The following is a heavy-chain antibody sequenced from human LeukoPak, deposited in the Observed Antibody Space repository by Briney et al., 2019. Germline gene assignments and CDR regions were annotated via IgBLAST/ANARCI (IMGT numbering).Heavy chain of an antibody. V-gene: IGHV4-59*08. D-gene: IGHD6-6*01. J-gene: IGHJ4*02. CDR2: IYYSGST. Sequence: SETLSLTCTVSGGSISSYYWSWIRQPPGKGLEWIGYIYYSGSTNYNPSLKSRVTISVDTSKNQFSLKLSSVTAADTAVYYCAKVIDRQYSSFYWGQGTLVTVSS. CDR3: AKVIDRQYSSFY. CDR1: GGSISSYY.